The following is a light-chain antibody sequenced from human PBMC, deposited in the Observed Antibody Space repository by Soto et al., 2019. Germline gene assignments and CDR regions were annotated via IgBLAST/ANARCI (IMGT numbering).Light chain of an antibody. CDR2: ATS. V-gene: IGKV3-20*01. Sequence: EIVLTQSPDTLSLSPGERATLSCRASQAIDNSDLAWYQQKPGQAPRLLIYATSTRATDVPGKFSGSGSGTDFTLTVSRLEPEDFAMYYCQQYGGAPLYTFGQGTNLEIK. CDR3: QQYGGAPLYT. J-gene: IGKJ2*01. CDR1: QAIDNSD.